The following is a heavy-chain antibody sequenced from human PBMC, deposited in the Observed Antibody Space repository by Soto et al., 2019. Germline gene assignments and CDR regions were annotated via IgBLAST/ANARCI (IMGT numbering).Heavy chain of an antibody. CDR2: SSATGAGT. Sequence: EGSLRLSCAASGFTFSSYGMTWVRQAPGKGLEWVSFSSATGAGTYYADSVKGRFTISRDNSKNTLYLQMTSLRADDTAVYYCAKDRRAGGNYGFYSDFWGQGALVTVSS. D-gene: IGHD1-7*01. CDR3: AKDRRAGGNYGFYSDF. V-gene: IGHV3-23*01. CDR1: GFTFSSYG. J-gene: IGHJ4*02.